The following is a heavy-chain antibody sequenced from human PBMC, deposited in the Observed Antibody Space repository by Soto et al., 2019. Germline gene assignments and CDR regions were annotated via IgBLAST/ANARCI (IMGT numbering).Heavy chain of an antibody. CDR2: MNPNSGNT. J-gene: IGHJ6*03. D-gene: IGHD3-9*01. CDR3: ARTVLRYFDWLYYYMDV. CDR1: GYTFTSYD. Sequence: QVKLVQSGAEVKKPGASVKVSCKASGYTFTSYDINWVRQATGQGLEWMGWMNPNSGNTGYAQKFQGRVTMTRNTSISTAYMELSSLRSEDTAVYYCARTVLRYFDWLYYYMDVWGKGTTVTVSS. V-gene: IGHV1-8*01.